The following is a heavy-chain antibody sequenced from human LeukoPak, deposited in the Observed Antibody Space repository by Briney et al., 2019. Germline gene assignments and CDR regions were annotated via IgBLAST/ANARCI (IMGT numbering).Heavy chain of an antibody. CDR1: AITFSHHG. J-gene: IGHJ3*01. D-gene: IGHD2-21*01. V-gene: IGHV3-30*03. CDR3: VQGGQYTRAYSDAFGL. Sequence: PGGSLRLSCAASAITFSHHGMDWVRQAPGKGLEWVAGIQYDGSIKFYLDSVKGRFTISRDNSKNTLDLQMNSLRFEDTAVYFCVQGGQYTRAYSDAFGLWGQGTMVTVSS. CDR2: IQYDGSIK.